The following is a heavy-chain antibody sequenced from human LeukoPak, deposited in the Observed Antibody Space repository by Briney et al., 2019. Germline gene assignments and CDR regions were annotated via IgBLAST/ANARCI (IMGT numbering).Heavy chain of an antibody. V-gene: IGHV3-9*03. Sequence: GGSLRLSCAASGFTFSSYDMHWVRQAPGKGLEWVSGISWNSGSIGYADSVKGRFTISRDNAKNSLYLQMNSLRAEDMALYYCAKARGIAVAGSQGADAFDIWGQGTMVTVSS. CDR1: GFTFSSYD. D-gene: IGHD6-19*01. CDR3: AKARGIAVAGSQGADAFDI. CDR2: ISWNSGSI. J-gene: IGHJ3*02.